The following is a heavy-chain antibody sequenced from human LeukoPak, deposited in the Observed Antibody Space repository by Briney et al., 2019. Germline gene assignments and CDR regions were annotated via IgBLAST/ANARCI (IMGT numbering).Heavy chain of an antibody. CDR1: GYTFTCYY. J-gene: IGHJ4*02. V-gene: IGHV1-2*02. CDR2: INPNSGGT. Sequence: ASVKVSCKASGYTFTCYYMHWVRQAPGQGLEWMGWINPNSGGTNYAQKFQGRVTMTRDTSISTAYMELSRLRSDDTAVYYCASYGHYYDSSGYYYYFDYWGQGTLVTVSS. CDR3: ASYGHYYDSSGYYYYFDY. D-gene: IGHD3-22*01.